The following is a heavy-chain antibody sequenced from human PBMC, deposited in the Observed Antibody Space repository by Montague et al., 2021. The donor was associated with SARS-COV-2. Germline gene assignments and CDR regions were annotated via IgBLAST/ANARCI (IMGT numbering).Heavy chain of an antibody. V-gene: IGHV4-39*02. CDR2: IDYSGNT. D-gene: IGHD6-13*01. CDR3: ARDSYSRSWFKY. Sequence: SETLSLTCTVSPVSDGPIRSSTYSWGWIRQSPGKGLEWIGSIDYSGNTDYNPSLKSRVTMSEDTSKSQLSLRVGSVTAADTAIYYCARDSYSRSWFKYWGQGTLVTVSS. J-gene: IGHJ1*01. CDR1: PVSDGPIRSSTYS.